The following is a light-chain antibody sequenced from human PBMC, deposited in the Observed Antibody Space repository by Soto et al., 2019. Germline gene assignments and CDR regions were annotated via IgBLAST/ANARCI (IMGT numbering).Light chain of an antibody. CDR1: TSDVDAYNY. CDR2: DVS. J-gene: IGLJ1*01. V-gene: IGLV2-14*03. CDR3: CSYTSSSTYV. Sequence: QSVLTQPASVSGSPGQSITISCTGTTSDVDAYNYVSWYQQHPGKAPKVMIYDVSNRPSGVSYRFSGSKSGITASLTISGLQAEDEADYYCCSYTSSSTYVFGTGT.